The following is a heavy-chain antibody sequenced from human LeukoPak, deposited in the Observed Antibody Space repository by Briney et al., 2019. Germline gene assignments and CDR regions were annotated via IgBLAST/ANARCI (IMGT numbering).Heavy chain of an antibody. CDR3: ATPWDYGAH. Sequence: GGSLRLSCAASGFTFSSYGMNWVRQAPGKGLEWVSYISSSGTTIYYADSVKGRFTISRDNAKNSLYLQMNSLRAEDTAVYYCATPWDYGAHWGQGTLVTVSS. D-gene: IGHD4-17*01. CDR1: GFTFSSYG. V-gene: IGHV3-48*04. J-gene: IGHJ4*02. CDR2: ISSSGTTI.